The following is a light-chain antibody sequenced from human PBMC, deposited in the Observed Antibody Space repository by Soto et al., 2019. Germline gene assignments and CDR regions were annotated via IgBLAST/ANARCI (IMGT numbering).Light chain of an antibody. Sequence: DIQLTQSPSFLSASVGDRVTITCRASQGISSYLAWYQQKPGKAPKLLIYAASTLQSGVPSRFSGSGRGTEFTLTINSLQPEDSATYYCQQLNSYPITFGKGTRLEIK. V-gene: IGKV1-9*01. CDR1: QGISSY. CDR3: QQLNSYPIT. J-gene: IGKJ5*01. CDR2: AAS.